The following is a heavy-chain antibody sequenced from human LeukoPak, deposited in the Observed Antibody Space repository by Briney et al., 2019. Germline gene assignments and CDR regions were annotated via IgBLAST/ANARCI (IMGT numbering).Heavy chain of an antibody. CDR3: ARDFGYSYGYVAAFDI. D-gene: IGHD5-18*01. J-gene: IGHJ3*02. V-gene: IGHV4-4*07. CDR2: IYTSGST. CDR1: GGSISSYY. Sequence: SQTLSLTCTVSGGSISSYYWSWIRQPAGKGLEWIGRIYTSGSTNYSPSLKSRVTISVDTSKNQFSLKLSSVTAADTAVYYCARDFGYSYGYVAAFDIWGQGTMVTVSS.